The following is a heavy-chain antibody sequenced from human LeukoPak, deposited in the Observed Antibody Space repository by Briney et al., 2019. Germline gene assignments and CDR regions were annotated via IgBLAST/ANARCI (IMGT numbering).Heavy chain of an antibody. CDR1: GFTFDDYA. CDR3: AKADGGNSACFDY. CDR2: ISWNSGSI. J-gene: IGHJ4*02. V-gene: IGHV3-9*01. D-gene: IGHD4-23*01. Sequence: GGSLRLSCAASGFTFDDYAMHWVRQAPGKGLEWVSGISWNSGSIGYADSVKGRFTISRDNAKNSLYLQMNSLRAEDTALYYCAKADGGNSACFDYWGQGTLVTVSS.